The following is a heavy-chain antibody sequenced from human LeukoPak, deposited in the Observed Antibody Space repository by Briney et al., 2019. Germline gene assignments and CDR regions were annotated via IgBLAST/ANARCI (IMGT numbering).Heavy chain of an antibody. V-gene: IGHV3-23*01. D-gene: IGHD1-26*01. Sequence: GGSLRLSCAASGFTFSSYAMSWVRQVPGKGLEWVSAITGDGGGTNHADSVKGRFTISRDNSRNTLYLQMNSLRAEDTAVYYCAKETSSGNFVTIDCWGQGTLVTVSS. J-gene: IGHJ4*02. CDR1: GFTFSSYA. CDR3: AKETSSGNFVTIDC. CDR2: ITGDGGGT.